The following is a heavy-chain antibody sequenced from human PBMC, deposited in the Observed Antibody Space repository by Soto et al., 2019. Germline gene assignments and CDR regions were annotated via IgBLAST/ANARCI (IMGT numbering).Heavy chain of an antibody. CDR2: IYYSGST. Sequence: QVQLQESGPGLVKPSETLSLTCTVSGGSVSSGSYYWSWIRQPPGKGLEWIGYIYYSGSTNYTPSLKSRVTISVDTSKNQFSLKLSSVTAADTAVYYCARTMVGARAGYFDYWGRGTLVTVSS. D-gene: IGHD1-26*01. CDR3: ARTMVGARAGYFDY. CDR1: GGSVSSGSYY. V-gene: IGHV4-61*01. J-gene: IGHJ4*02.